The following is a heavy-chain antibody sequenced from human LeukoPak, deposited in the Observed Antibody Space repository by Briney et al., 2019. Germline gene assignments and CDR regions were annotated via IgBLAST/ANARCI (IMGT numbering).Heavy chain of an antibody. CDR3: ARAGGWLVQAGWFDP. Sequence: GGSLRLSCAASGFTLSSYGMHWVRQAPGKGLEWVAVISYDGSNKYYADSVKGRFTISRDNSKNTLYLQMNSLRAEDTAVYYCARAGGWLVQAGWFDPWGQGTLVTVSS. CDR1: GFTLSSYG. CDR2: ISYDGSNK. J-gene: IGHJ5*02. V-gene: IGHV3-30*03. D-gene: IGHD6-19*01.